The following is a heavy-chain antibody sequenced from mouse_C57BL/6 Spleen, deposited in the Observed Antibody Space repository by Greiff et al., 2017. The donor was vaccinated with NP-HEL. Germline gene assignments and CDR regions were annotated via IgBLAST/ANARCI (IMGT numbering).Heavy chain of an antibody. D-gene: IGHD2-4*01. Sequence: EVKLMESGPELVKPGASVKIPCKASGYTFTDYNMDWVKQSHGKSLEWIGDINPNNGGTIYNQKFKGKATLTVDKSSSAAYMELRSLTSEDTAVYYCARSVYDYDPSFAYWGQGTLVTVSA. CDR3: ARSVYDYDPSFAY. CDR1: GYTFTDYN. J-gene: IGHJ3*01. V-gene: IGHV1-18*01. CDR2: INPNNGGT.